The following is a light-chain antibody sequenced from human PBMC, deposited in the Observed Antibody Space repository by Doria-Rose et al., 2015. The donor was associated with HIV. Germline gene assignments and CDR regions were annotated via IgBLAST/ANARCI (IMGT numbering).Light chain of an antibody. CDR3: QQYYDTPS. CDR1: QSPLYTSKNY. Sequence: DIRVTQSPESLGMSLGERATLNCKSNQSPLYTSKNYLAWHQQKPGQPPKLLIYWASTRQSGVPARFSGSGSGTDFTLTISSLEAEDVAVYYCQQYYDTPSFGPGTTVDIK. V-gene: IGKV4-1*01. J-gene: IGKJ3*01. CDR2: WAS.